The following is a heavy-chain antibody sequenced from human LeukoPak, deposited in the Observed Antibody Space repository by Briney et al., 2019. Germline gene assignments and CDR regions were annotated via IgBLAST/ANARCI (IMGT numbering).Heavy chain of an antibody. CDR1: GGSFSGYY. J-gene: IGHJ4*02. CDR2: INHSGST. CDR3: ARETHVERDDY. D-gene: IGHD1-1*01. V-gene: IGHV4-34*01. Sequence: SETLSLTCAVYGGSFSGYYWSWIRQPPGKGLEWIGEINHSGSTNYNPSLKSRVTISVDTSENQFSLKLSSVTAADTAVYYCARETHVERDDYWGQGTLVTVSS.